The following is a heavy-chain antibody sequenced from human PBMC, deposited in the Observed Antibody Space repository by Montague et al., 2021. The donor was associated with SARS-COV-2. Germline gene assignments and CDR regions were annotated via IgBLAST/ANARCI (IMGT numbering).Heavy chain of an antibody. V-gene: IGHV4-59*08. D-gene: IGHD3-10*01. J-gene: IGHJ4*02. CDR1: GGAISGYI. CDR2: IYYSGTT. Sequence: SETLSLTCTVSGGAISGYIWSWFRQSPGKGLEWIGYIYYSGTTMYNPALKSRVAISLETSKNQFSLKLNSVTAADTAAYYCAATDYFASGKYAFWGQGTWVTVSS. CDR3: AATDYFASGKYAF.